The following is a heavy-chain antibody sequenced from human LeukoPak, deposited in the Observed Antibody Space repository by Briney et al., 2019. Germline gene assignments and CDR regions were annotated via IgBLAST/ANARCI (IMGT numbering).Heavy chain of an antibody. Sequence: PSETLSLTCTVSGGSISSSPHYWGWIRRPPGKGLEWIGSIYHSGRTYYNPSLQSRVTISVDTSKSQFSLKLSSVTAADMAVYYCARGSAPPRGFFDIWGQGTMVTVSS. CDR3: ARGSAPPRGFFDI. V-gene: IGHV4-39*01. CDR2: IYHSGRT. D-gene: IGHD1-26*01. CDR1: GGSISSSPHY. J-gene: IGHJ3*02.